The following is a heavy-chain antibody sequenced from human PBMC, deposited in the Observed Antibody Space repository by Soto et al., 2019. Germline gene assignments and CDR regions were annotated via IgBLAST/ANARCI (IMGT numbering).Heavy chain of an antibody. D-gene: IGHD2-2*02. CDR1: GGTFSSYA. CDR2: IIPIFGTA. Sequence: SVKVSCKASGGTFSSYAISWVRQAPGQGLEWMGGIIPIFGTANYAQKFQGRVTITADESTSTAYMELSSLRSEDTAVYYCAREDIVVVPDAIPRYYGMDVWGQGTTVTVSS. V-gene: IGHV1-69*13. J-gene: IGHJ6*02. CDR3: AREDIVVVPDAIPRYYGMDV.